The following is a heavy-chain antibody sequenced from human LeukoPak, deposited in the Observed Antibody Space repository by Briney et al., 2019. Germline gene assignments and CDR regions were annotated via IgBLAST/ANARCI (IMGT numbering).Heavy chain of an antibody. J-gene: IGHJ4*02. CDR3: ARDPGNYGDPFDY. D-gene: IGHD4-17*01. CDR1: GGTFSSYA. Sequence: ASVKVSCKASGGTFSSYAISWVRQAPGQGLEWMGWINPNSGGTNYAQKFQGWVTMTRDTSISTAYMELSRLRSDDTAVYYCARDPGNYGDPFDYRGQGTLVTVSS. CDR2: INPNSGGT. V-gene: IGHV1-2*04.